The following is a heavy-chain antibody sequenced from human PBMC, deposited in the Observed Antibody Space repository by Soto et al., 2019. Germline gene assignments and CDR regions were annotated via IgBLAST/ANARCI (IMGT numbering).Heavy chain of an antibody. J-gene: IGHJ4*01. Sequence: SQTLLLSYAITVNSFSGNSGGLIWVRQSPSRGLEWLGTTYYRSKWYYEYAVSVRGRITINPDTAKNQSALQLNSVIPEDTALYCWARGEPYSGRNLDYWGQG. CDR2: TYYRSKWYY. CDR3: ARGEPYSGRNLDY. D-gene: IGHD1-26*01. V-gene: IGHV6-1*01. CDR1: VNSFSGNSGG.